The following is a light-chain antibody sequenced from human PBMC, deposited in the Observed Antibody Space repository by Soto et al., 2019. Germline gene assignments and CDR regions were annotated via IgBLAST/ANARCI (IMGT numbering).Light chain of an antibody. Sequence: QSALTQPASVSGSPGQSITISCTGSSSDVGNYNLVSWYQQHPGKAPKLMIYDVNNRPSGVSDRFSGSKSGNTASLTISGLQTEDEADYYCSSYTSIITVVFGGGTKLTVL. CDR3: SSYTSIITVV. CDR1: SSDVGNYNL. CDR2: DVN. V-gene: IGLV2-14*02. J-gene: IGLJ2*01.